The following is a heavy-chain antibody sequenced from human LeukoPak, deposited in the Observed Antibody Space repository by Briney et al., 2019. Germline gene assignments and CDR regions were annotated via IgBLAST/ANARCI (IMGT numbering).Heavy chain of an antibody. J-gene: IGHJ4*02. CDR3: ARADDPEYYFDY. D-gene: IGHD1-1*01. CDR2: INPNSGGT. CDR1: GYTFTGYY. Sequence: ASVKVSCKASGYTFTGYYMHWVRQAPGQGLEWMGWINPNSGGTNYAQKFQGRVTMTRDTSISTAYMELSRLRSDDTAVYYRARADDPEYYFDYWGQGTLVTVSS. V-gene: IGHV1-2*02.